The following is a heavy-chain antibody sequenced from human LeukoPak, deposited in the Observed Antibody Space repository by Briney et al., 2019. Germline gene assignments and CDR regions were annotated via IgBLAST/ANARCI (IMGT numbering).Heavy chain of an antibody. CDR3: ARQASNGWNNWFDP. Sequence: RPSEALSLTCTVSGGSISSYFWSWIRQPPGKGLEWIGYIYTSGSTNYNPSLKSRVTISVDTSKNQFSLKLSSVTAADTAVYYCARQASNGWNNWFDPWGQGTLVTVSS. CDR2: IYTSGST. CDR1: GGSISSYF. V-gene: IGHV4-4*09. J-gene: IGHJ5*02. D-gene: IGHD6-19*01.